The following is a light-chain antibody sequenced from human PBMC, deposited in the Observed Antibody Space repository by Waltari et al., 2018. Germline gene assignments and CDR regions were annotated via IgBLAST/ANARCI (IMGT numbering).Light chain of an antibody. V-gene: IGLV2-14*03. CDR2: DVS. CDR1: SSYVGGYNY. CDR3: SSYTSSSTPYV. J-gene: IGLJ1*01. Sequence: QSALTRPASVSGSPGQSITISCTGTSSYVGGYNYVSWYQQHPGKAPKLMIYDVSNRPSGVSNRFSGSKSGNTASLTISGLQAEDEADYYCSSYTSSSTPYVFGTGTKVTVL.